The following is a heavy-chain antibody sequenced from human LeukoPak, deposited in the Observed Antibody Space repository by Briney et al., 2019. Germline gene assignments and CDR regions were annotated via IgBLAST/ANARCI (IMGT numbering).Heavy chain of an antibody. Sequence: GGSLRLSCTASGFTLGDYAMSWVRQAPGKGLEWVGFIRRKAYGGTTEYAASVKVRFTISRDDFKSIAYLQMNSLKTEDTAVYYCTRVPHDTSGYHNALDYWGQGTLVTVSS. J-gene: IGHJ4*02. CDR2: IRRKAYGGTT. V-gene: IGHV3-49*04. CDR3: TRVPHDTSGYHNALDY. CDR1: GFTLGDYA. D-gene: IGHD3-22*01.